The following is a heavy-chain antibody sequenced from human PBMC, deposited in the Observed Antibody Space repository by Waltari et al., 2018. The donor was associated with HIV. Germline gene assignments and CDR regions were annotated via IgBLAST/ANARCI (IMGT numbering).Heavy chain of an antibody. V-gene: IGHV1-3*01. CDR2: INVGNSKT. CDR1: GYTFTNYA. Sequence: QVKLVQSRAAVKRPRASVRVSCKTSGYTFTNYAVHWVRQAPGQRLESMGWINVGNSKTQYSQKFQGRLTITRDTSASVAYMELTRLKSEDTAVYFCAREGAGDIYYLEYWGQGTLVTVSS. CDR3: AREGAGDIYYLEY. J-gene: IGHJ4*02. D-gene: IGHD3-16*02.